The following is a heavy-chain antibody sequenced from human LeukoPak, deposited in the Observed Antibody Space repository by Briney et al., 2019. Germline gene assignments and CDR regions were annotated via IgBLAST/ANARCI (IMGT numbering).Heavy chain of an antibody. CDR2: IYHSGST. J-gene: IGHJ4*02. CDR3: AKDDGSRSYSVY. CDR1: GGSISSYC. V-gene: IGHV4-59*01. D-gene: IGHD1-26*01. Sequence: PSETLSLTCTVSGGSISSYCWSWIRQPPGKGLEWIGYIYHSGSTNYNPSLKSRVTISVDTSKNQFSLKLSSVTAADTAVYYCAKDDGSRSYSVYWGQGTLVTVSS.